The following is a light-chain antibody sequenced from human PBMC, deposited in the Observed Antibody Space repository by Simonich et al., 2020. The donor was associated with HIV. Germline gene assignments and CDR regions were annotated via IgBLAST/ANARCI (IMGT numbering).Light chain of an antibody. J-gene: IGLJ2*01. CDR2: EDN. Sequence: NFMLTQPHSVSESPGKAVTISCSRSSCSIASNYVQWYQQRPGSAPPTVIYEDNQRPSGVPDRFSGSIDSSSNSAPLTISGLKTEDEADYYCQSYDSSNHVIFGGGTKLTVL. V-gene: IGLV6-57*03. CDR1: SCSIASNY. CDR3: QSYDSSNHVI.